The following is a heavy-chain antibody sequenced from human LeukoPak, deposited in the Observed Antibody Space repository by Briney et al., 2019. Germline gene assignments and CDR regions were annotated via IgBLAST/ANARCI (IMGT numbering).Heavy chain of an antibody. CDR2: ISSSSSYI. Sequence: GGSLRLSCAASGFTFSSYSMNWVRQAPGKGLEWVSSISSSSSYIYYADSVKGRFTISRDNAKNSLYLQMNSLRAEDTAVYYCARDSHPYSSSSGCDYWAQGTLVTVSS. CDR3: ARDSHPYSSSSGCDY. J-gene: IGHJ4*02. V-gene: IGHV3-21*01. D-gene: IGHD6-6*01. CDR1: GFTFSSYS.